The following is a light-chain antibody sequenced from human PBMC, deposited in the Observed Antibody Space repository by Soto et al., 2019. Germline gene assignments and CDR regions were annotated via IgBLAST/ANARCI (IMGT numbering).Light chain of an antibody. CDR2: GTS. CDR3: QQYRTSAPR. CDR1: QSVSSSY. V-gene: IGKV3-20*01. J-gene: IGKJ4*01. Sequence: IVLRQAPGTLSLAPGERATLSCRASQSVSSSYLVWYQQRPGQPPRLLIYGTSTRAAGISDRFSGSGSGTDFTLTIYRLEPGDSAVYYCQQYRTSAPRFGGGTKV.